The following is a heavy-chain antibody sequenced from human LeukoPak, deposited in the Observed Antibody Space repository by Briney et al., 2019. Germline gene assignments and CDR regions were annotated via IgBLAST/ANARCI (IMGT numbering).Heavy chain of an antibody. CDR1: GDSISSYY. CDR3: ARGDWYNWNDDYFDY. J-gene: IGHJ4*02. Sequence: SETLSLTCTVSGDSISSYYWRWLRQPRGKGVEGVGYIYYSGSTNYNPSLKSRVTISVDTSKNQFSLKLSSVTVADTAVYYCARGDWYNWNDDYFDYWGQGTLVTVSS. CDR2: IYYSGST. V-gene: IGHV4-59*01. D-gene: IGHD1-20*01.